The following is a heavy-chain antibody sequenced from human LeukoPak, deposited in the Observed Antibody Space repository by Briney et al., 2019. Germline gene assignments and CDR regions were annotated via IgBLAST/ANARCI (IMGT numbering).Heavy chain of an antibody. CDR2: INPNNGGA. CDR1: GYSFICYY. D-gene: IGHD3-16*01. J-gene: IGHJ4*02. Sequence: ASVNVSCKASGYSFICYYMHWVRRAPGQGLDWLGWINPNNGGATYGQKFQGRVTMTPATSITTVYMELSSLKSDDTWVYYCARAYYDTSSNYIDYWGQGTLVTVSS. V-gene: IGHV1-2*02. CDR3: ARAYYDTSSNYIDY.